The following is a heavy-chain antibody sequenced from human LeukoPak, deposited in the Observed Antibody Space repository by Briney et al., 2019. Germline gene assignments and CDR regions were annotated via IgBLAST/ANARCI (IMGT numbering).Heavy chain of an antibody. Sequence: GRSLRLSCAASGFIFSNYPMHWVRQAPGKGLEWVAVASHIGNNKYYPNAVRGRFTISRDNSKDTLFLQMDSLRTEDTAVYYWAREIPNAFDIWGQGTMVTVSS. CDR3: AREIPNAFDI. V-gene: IGHV3-30-3*01. CDR2: ASHIGNNK. CDR1: GFIFSNYP. J-gene: IGHJ3*02.